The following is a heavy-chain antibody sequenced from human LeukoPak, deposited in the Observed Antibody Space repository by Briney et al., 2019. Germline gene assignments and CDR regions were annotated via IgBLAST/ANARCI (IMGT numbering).Heavy chain of an antibody. Sequence: SETLSLTCAVYGGSFSGYYWSWIRQPPGKGLEWIGEINHSGSTNYNPSLKSRVTISVDTSKNQFSLKLSSVTAADTAVYYCARRDSSWYRGWFDPWGQGTLVTVSS. D-gene: IGHD6-13*01. CDR2: INHSGST. V-gene: IGHV4-34*01. J-gene: IGHJ5*02. CDR1: GGSFSGYY. CDR3: ARRDSSWYRGWFDP.